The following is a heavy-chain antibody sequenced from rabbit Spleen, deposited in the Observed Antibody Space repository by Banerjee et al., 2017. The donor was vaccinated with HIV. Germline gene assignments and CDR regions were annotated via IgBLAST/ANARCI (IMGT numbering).Heavy chain of an antibody. Sequence: QEQLKESGGGLVQPGASLTLTCTASGFSFNVNYDMCWVRQAPGKGLEWIACIEGGSSAFFYFAIWAKGRFTISKTSSTTVTLQMTSLTAADTATYFCARDSGSSFSSYGMDLWGPGTLVTVS. CDR3: ARDSGSSFSSYGMDL. J-gene: IGHJ6*01. CDR2: IEGGSSAFF. V-gene: IGHV1S45*01. D-gene: IGHD8-1*01. CDR1: GFSFNVNYD.